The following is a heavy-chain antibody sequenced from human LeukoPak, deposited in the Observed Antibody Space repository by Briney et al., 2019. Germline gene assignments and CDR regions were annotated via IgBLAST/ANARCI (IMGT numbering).Heavy chain of an antibody. D-gene: IGHD2-15*01. V-gene: IGHV3-7*03. CDR2: IKQDGSEK. CDR3: ARAPYCIGGSCRFDY. Sequence: GGSLRLSCAVSGFTSSNYWMSWVRQAPGKGLEWVANIKQDGSEKYYVDSVKGRFTISRDNAKNSLYLQMNSLRAEDTAVYYCARAPYCIGGSCRFDYWGQGTLVTVSS. CDR1: GFTSSNYW. J-gene: IGHJ4*02.